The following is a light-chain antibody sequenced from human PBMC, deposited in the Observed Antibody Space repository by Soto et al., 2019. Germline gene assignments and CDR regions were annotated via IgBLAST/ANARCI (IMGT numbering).Light chain of an antibody. J-gene: IGKJ5*01. CDR2: DAS. V-gene: IGKV1-33*01. CDR1: QNINNY. Sequence: DIQMTQAPSSLAAVEGGRGTPTCQASQNINNYLNWDQQKPGRAPKLLIYDASNLEAGVPSRFRGSGSGTDFTFTISRLQPEDIATYYCQQYENLPTFGQGTQLEIK. CDR3: QQYENLPT.